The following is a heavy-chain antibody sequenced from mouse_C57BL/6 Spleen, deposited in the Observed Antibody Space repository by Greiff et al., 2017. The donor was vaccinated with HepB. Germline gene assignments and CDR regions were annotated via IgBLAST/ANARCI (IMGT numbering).Heavy chain of an antibody. Sequence: QVQLKESGAELVRPGASVTLSCKASGYTFTDSEMHGVKQTPVHGLDWIGAIDPETGGTAYNQKFKGKAILTADKSSSTAYMKRRSLTSEDSAVYYCTENYGSSFDYWGQGTTLTVSS. CDR2: IDPETGGT. CDR3: TENYGSSFDY. J-gene: IGHJ2*01. CDR1: GYTFTDSE. V-gene: IGHV1-15*01. D-gene: IGHD1-1*01.